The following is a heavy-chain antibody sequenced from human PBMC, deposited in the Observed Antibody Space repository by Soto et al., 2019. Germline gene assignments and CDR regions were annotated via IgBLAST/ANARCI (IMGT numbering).Heavy chain of an antibody. CDR2: ISGSGGST. D-gene: IGHD2-2*01. CDR3: ARVPIVVVPAANYYYYYGMDV. J-gene: IGHJ6*02. V-gene: IGHV3-23*01. Sequence: PVGSLRLSCAASGFTFSSYAMSWVRQAPGKGLEWVSAISGSGGSTYYADSVKGRFTISRDNSKNTLYLQMNSLRAEDTAVYYCARVPIVVVPAANYYYYYGMDVWGQGTTVTVSS. CDR1: GFTFSSYA.